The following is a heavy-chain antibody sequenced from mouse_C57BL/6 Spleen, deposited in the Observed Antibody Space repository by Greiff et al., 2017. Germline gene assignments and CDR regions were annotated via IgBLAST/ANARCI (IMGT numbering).Heavy chain of an antibody. CDR2: ISDGGSYT. CDR1: GFTFSSYA. D-gene: IGHD1-1*01. CDR3: ARDRGFTTVASYYGMDY. Sequence: EVHLVESGGGLVKPGGSLKLSCAASGFTFSSYAMSWVRQTPEKRLEWVATISDGGSYTYYPDNVKGRFTISRDNAKNNLYLQMSHLKSEDTAMYYCARDRGFTTVASYYGMDYWGQRTSVTVSS. J-gene: IGHJ4*01. V-gene: IGHV5-4*01.